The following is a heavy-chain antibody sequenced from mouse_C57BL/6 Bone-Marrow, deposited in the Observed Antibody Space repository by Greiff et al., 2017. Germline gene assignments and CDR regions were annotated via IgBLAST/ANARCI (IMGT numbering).Heavy chain of an antibody. D-gene: IGHD2-4*01. CDR3: ARPVYDYEEFAY. Sequence: QVQLQQPGAELVMPGASVKLSCKASGYTFTSYWMHWVKQWPGQGLEWIGEIDPSDSYTNYNQKFKGKSTLTVDKSSSTAYMQLSSLTSEDSAVYYCARPVYDYEEFAYWGQGTLVTVSA. CDR2: IDPSDSYT. J-gene: IGHJ3*01. V-gene: IGHV1-69*01. CDR1: GYTFTSYW.